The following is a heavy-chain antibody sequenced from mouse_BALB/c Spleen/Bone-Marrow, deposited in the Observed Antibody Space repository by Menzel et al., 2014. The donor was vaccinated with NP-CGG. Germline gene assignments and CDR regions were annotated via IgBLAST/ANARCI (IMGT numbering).Heavy chain of an antibody. Sequence: EVNVVESGGGLVKSGGSLKLSCAASGFSFSNYGMSWVRQTPEKRLEWVATISGAGRYTFYSDSVKGGFTISRVNAKNNLYLQPSNLRSEDTALYYCARDDYYDQTEVSLVYWGQGTLVTVSA. CDR3: ARDDYYDQTEVSLVY. J-gene: IGHJ3*01. V-gene: IGHV5-9-2*01. D-gene: IGHD2-4*01. CDR1: GFSFSNYG. CDR2: ISGAGRYT.